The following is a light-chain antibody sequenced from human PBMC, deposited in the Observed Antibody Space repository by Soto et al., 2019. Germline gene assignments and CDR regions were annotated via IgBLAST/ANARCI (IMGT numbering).Light chain of an antibody. V-gene: IGLV1-44*01. CDR2: GSS. CDR3: AAWDDSLSAYV. J-gene: IGLJ1*01. CDR1: SSNIGTNT. Sequence: QSVLTQPPSASGTPGQRVTISCSGGSSNIGTNTVNWYQHLPGTAPKLLISGSSQRPSGVPDRSSGSKSGTSASLDISGLQSEDEAEYYCAAWDDSLSAYVFGAGTKVTVL.